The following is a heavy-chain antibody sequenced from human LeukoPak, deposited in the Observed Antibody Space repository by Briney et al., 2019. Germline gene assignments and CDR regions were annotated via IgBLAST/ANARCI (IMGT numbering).Heavy chain of an antibody. J-gene: IGHJ4*02. CDR1: GDTFSSYA. D-gene: IGHD3-3*01. V-gene: IGHV1-69*06. CDR2: IIPIFGTA. CDR3: ARDQRFLERNFDY. Sequence: ASVKVSCKASGDTFSSYAISWVRQAPGQGLEWMGGIIPIFGTANYAQKFQGRVTITADKSTSTAYMELSSLRSEDTAVYYCARDQRFLERNFDYWGQGTLVTVSS.